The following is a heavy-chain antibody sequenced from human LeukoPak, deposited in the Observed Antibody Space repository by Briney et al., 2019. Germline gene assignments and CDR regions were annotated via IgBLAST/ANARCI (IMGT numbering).Heavy chain of an antibody. V-gene: IGHV3-48*03. CDR2: ISSSGSTI. J-gene: IGHJ4*02. CDR3: ARTRDGDYGGRYFDY. D-gene: IGHD4-17*01. CDR1: GFTFSSYE. Sequence: GGSLRLSCADSGFTFSSYEMNWVRQAQGKGLEWVSYISSSGSTIYYADSVKGRFTISRDNAKNSLYLQMNSLRAEDTAVCYCARTRDGDYGGRYFDYWGQGTLVTVSS.